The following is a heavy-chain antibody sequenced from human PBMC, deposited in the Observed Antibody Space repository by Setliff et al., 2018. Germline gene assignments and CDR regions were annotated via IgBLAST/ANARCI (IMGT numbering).Heavy chain of an antibody. Sequence: SETLSLTCTVSGGSVGNSYYYWNWIRQPAGKGLEWIGFISYSGITTYNVSLKSRVSISVDTSKNQLSLTLSSVTAADTAVYYCVREGYSEYFQDWG. CDR3: VREGYSEYFQD. J-gene: IGHJ1*01. CDR2: ISYSGIT. V-gene: IGHV4-61*10. CDR1: GGSVGNSYYY. D-gene: IGHD1-1*01.